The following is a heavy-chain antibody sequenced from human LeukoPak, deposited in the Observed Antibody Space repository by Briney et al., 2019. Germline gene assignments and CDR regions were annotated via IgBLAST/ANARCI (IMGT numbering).Heavy chain of an antibody. J-gene: IGHJ3*02. V-gene: IGHV3-21*01. CDR1: GFTFSSYS. CDR3: ARDNYYYDSSRYYFAFDI. D-gene: IGHD3-22*01. Sequence: GGSLRLSCAASGFTFSSYSMNWVRQAPGKGLEWVSSISSSSSYIYYADSVKGRFTISRDNAKNSLYLQMNSLRAEDTAVYYCARDNYYYDSSRYYFAFDIWGQGTMVTVSS. CDR2: ISSSSSYI.